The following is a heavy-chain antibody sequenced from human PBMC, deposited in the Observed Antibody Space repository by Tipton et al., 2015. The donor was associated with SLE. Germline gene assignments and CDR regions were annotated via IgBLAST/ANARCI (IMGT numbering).Heavy chain of an antibody. Sequence: TLSLTCAVSGGSINSYNWWTWVRQPPGKGLEWIGEIYHSGTTNYNPSLKSRITISLDKSNNHFSLRLSSLTAADTAVYYCARGPDYSNYYFYRMDVWGQGPTVTISS. J-gene: IGHJ6*02. D-gene: IGHD4-11*01. CDR2: IYHSGTT. CDR1: GGSINSYNW. CDR3: ARGPDYSNYYFYRMDV. V-gene: IGHV4-4*02.